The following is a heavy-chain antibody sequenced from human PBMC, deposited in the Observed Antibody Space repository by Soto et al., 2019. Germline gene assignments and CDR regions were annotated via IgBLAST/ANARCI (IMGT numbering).Heavy chain of an antibody. D-gene: IGHD1-7*01. V-gene: IGHV4-30-2*01. J-gene: IGHJ4*02. CDR3: ARGERLELLPDY. CDR1: GGSISSGGYS. CDR2: IYHSGST. Sequence: ASETLSLTCAVSGGSISSGGYSWSWIRQPPGKGLEWIGYIYHSGSTYYNPSLKSRVTISVDRSKNQFSLKLSSVTAADTAVYYCARGERLELLPDYWSQGTLVTVSS.